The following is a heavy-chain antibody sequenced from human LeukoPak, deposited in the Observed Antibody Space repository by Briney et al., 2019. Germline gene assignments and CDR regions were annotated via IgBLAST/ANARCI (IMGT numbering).Heavy chain of an antibody. CDR1: GFTFSSYA. Sequence: GGSLRLSCAASGFTFSSYAMSWVRQAPGKGLEWVSTISISGGNTYYADSVKGRFTISRDNSNNTLYLQMNSLRAEDTAVYYCAKGGVNFDYWSQGTLVTVSS. V-gene: IGHV3-23*01. D-gene: IGHD3-10*01. J-gene: IGHJ4*02. CDR3: AKGGVNFDY. CDR2: ISISGGNT.